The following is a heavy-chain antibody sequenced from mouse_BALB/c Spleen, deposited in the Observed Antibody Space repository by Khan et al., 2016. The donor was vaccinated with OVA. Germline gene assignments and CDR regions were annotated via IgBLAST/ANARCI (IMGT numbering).Heavy chain of an antibody. CDR2: IWAGGNT. CDR1: GFSLTSYG. V-gene: IGHV2-9*02. D-gene: IGHD1-1*01. CDR3: ARDYYGPYYAMDY. Sequence: QVQLKESGPDLVAPTQSLSITCTVSGFSLTSYGLHWVRQPPGKGLEWLGVIWAGGNTNYNSALMSRLSISKDNPKSQVFLKMNSLQTDDTAMYYCARDYYGPYYAMDYWGQGTSVTVSS. J-gene: IGHJ4*01.